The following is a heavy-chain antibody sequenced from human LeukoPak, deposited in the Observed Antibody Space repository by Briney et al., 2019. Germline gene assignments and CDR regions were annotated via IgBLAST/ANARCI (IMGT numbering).Heavy chain of an antibody. CDR1: GYSISTGYS. CDR3: ASTKLGYSSGWH. Sequence: PSETLSLTCTVSGYSISTGYSWGWIRQPPGKGLEWIGNIYYSGSTYYNSSLKSRVTISVDTSKNQFSLNLSSVTASDTAIYYCASTKLGYSSGWHWGQGTLVTVSS. CDR2: IYYSGST. V-gene: IGHV4-38-2*02. J-gene: IGHJ4*02. D-gene: IGHD6-19*01.